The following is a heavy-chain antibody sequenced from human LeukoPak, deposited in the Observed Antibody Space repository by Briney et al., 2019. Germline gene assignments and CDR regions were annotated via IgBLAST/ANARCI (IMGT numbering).Heavy chain of an antibody. J-gene: IGHJ4*02. Sequence: GGSLRLSCAASGFTFSDYSMNWVRQAPGKGLEWVSSISSSSSYIYYADSVKGRFTISRDNAQNSLYLQMNSLRAEDTAVYYCARDRSSSSFFGGFWGQGTLVTVSS. D-gene: IGHD6-6*01. V-gene: IGHV3-21*01. CDR2: ISSSSSYI. CDR1: GFTFSDYS. CDR3: ARDRSSSSFFGGF.